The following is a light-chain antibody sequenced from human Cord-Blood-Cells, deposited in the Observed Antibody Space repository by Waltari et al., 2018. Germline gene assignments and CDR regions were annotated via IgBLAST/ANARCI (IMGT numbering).Light chain of an antibody. CDR3: QQRSNWLT. CDR1: QSVSSY. J-gene: IGKJ4*02. CDR2: DAS. V-gene: IGKV3-11*01. Sequence: EIVLTQSPATLSLSPGERATLACRASQSVSSYLAWYQQTPGQAPRLLIYDASNRATGIPARFSGCGSWTHCTLTISSLEPEDFAVYYCQQRSNWLTFGGGTKVEIK.